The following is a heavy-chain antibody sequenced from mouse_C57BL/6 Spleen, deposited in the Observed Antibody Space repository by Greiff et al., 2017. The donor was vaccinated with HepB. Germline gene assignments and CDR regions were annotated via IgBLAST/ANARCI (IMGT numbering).Heavy chain of an antibody. V-gene: IGHV5-6*01. CDR1: GFTFSSYG. Sequence: EVKLMESGGDLVKPGGSLKLSCAASGFTFSSYGMSWVRQTPDKRLEWVATISSGGSYTYYPDSVKGRFTISRDNAKNTLYLKMSSLKSEDKAMYNCARHPGTNFDYWGQGTTLTVSS. CDR3: ARHPGTNFDY. CDR2: ISSGGSYT. J-gene: IGHJ2*01. D-gene: IGHD4-1*01.